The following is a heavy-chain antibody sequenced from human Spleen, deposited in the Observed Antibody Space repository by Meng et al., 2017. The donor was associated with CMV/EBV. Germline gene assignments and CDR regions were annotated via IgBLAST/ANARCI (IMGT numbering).Heavy chain of an antibody. J-gene: IGHJ4*02. D-gene: IGHD6-13*01. V-gene: IGHV4-34*01. CDR3: ARAVGIAAVYFDY. CDR2: ISHGGNP. CDR1: CGSFRGYY. Sequence: CAVYCGSFRGYYCSWLRQPPGKGLEWIGEISHGGNPNSNPSLKSRVTISLDTSKNQFSLKVNSVTAADTAVYYCARAVGIAAVYFDYWGQGTLVTVSS.